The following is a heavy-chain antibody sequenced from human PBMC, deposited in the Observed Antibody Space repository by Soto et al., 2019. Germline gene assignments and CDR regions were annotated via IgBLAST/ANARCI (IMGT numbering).Heavy chain of an antibody. Sequence: PGGSLRLSCTASGFTFGDYAMSWFRQAPGKGLEWVGFIRSKTYGGTTEYAASVKGRITISRDDSKSIAYLQINNLKTEDTAVYYCTLITYYYYGMDVWGQGTTVTVSS. D-gene: IGHD3-10*01. CDR3: TLITYYYYGMDV. CDR1: GFTFGDYA. V-gene: IGHV3-49*03. CDR2: IRSKTYGGTT. J-gene: IGHJ6*02.